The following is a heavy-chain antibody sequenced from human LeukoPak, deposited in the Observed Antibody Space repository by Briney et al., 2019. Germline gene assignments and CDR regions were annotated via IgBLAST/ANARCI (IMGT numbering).Heavy chain of an antibody. V-gene: IGHV3-66*01. CDR1: GFTVSNDY. CDR3: ARDHAYSYGFSYYFHS. Sequence: PGGSLRLSCAASGFTVSNDYVSWVRQAPGMGLEWVSVIYSGGNAFYADSVKGRFTISRDNSKNMVYLQMDGLRAEDTAVYYCARDHAYSYGFSYYFHSWGQGTLVTVSS. J-gene: IGHJ5*01. D-gene: IGHD5-18*01. CDR2: IYSGGNA.